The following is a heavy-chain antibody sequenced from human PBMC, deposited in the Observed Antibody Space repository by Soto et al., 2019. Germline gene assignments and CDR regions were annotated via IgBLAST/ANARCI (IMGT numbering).Heavy chain of an antibody. V-gene: IGHV1-8*02. J-gene: IGHJ4*02. CDR3: ARLYSGYEPYYFDY. CDR2: MNPNSGNT. CDR1: GGTFSSYA. D-gene: IGHD5-12*01. Sequence: ASVKVSCKASGGTFSSYAISWVRQAPGQGLEWMGWMNPNSGNTSYAQKFQGRVTMTRNTSISTAYMELSSLRSEDTAVYYCARLYSGYEPYYFDYWGQGTLVTVSS.